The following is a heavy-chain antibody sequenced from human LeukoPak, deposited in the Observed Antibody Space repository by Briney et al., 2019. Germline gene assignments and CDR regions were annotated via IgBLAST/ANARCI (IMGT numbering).Heavy chain of an antibody. CDR1: GFTFSSYS. Sequence: GGSLRLSCAASGFTFSSYSMNWVRQAPGKGLEWLSYISSSGSTIYYADSVKGRFTISRDNAKDSLYVQMNSLRAEDTAVYYCARERFYGDYFDYWGQGTLVIVSS. CDR2: ISSSGSTI. V-gene: IGHV3-48*01. CDR3: ARERFYGDYFDY. D-gene: IGHD4-17*01. J-gene: IGHJ4*02.